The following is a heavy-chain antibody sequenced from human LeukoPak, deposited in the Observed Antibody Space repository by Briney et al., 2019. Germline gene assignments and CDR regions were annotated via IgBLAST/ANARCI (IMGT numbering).Heavy chain of an antibody. CDR3: ARQSSSSWGGWFDP. CDR1: GGSISSGGYY. Sequence: PSETLSLTCTVSGGSISSGGYYWSWIRQHPGKGLEWIGYIYYSGSTYYNPSLKSRVTISVDTSKDQFSLKLSSVTAADTAVYYCARQSSSSWGGWFDPWGQGTLVTVSS. V-gene: IGHV4-31*03. CDR2: IYYSGST. D-gene: IGHD6-13*01. J-gene: IGHJ5*02.